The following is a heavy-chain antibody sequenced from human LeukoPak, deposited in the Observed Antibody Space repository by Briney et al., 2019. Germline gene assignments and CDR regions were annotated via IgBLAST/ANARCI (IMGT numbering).Heavy chain of an antibody. J-gene: IGHJ1*01. CDR3: AAGIGSRPEYFHY. V-gene: IGHV1-2*02. Sequence: GASVNVSCKASGYSFTGYDMHWVRQAPGQGLEWMGWINPNSGSTNYAQKFQGRVTMTRDTSISKVYMELSSLRSEDTAVYYCAAGIGSRPEYFHYWGQGTLVTVSS. CDR2: INPNSGST. D-gene: IGHD1-26*01. CDR1: GYSFTGYD.